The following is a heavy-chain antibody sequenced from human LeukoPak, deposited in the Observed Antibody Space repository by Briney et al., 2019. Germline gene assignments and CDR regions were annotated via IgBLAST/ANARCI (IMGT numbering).Heavy chain of an antibody. CDR2: IYPGDSDT. V-gene: IGHV5-51*01. Sequence: GESLKISCKGSGYSFRTYWIGWARQMPGKGPEWMGIIYPGDSDTRYSPSFQGQVTLSADKSISTAYLQWSSLKASDTAIYYCARGPVVVVPTADTIRFDSWGQGTLVTVSS. D-gene: IGHD2-2*01. CDR3: ARGPVVVVPTADTIRFDS. CDR1: GYSFRTYW. J-gene: IGHJ5*01.